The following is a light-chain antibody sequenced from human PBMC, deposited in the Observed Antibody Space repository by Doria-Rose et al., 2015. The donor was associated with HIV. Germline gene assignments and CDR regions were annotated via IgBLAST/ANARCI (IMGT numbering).Light chain of an antibody. CDR2: GAS. J-gene: IGKJ1*01. V-gene: IGKV1-9*01. CDR1: QGISRY. Sequence: DIQVTQSPSFLSASVGVRVTITCRASQGISRYLAWYQQKPGKAPTLLIFGASTLQSGVPSRFSGSGSGTEFILTISSLQPEDFATYYCQQFDSFPRTFGQGTKVELK. CDR3: QQFDSFPRT.